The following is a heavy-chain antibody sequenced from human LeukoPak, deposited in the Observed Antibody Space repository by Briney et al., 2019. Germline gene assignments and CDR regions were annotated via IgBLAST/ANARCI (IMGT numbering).Heavy chain of an antibody. D-gene: IGHD3-10*01. J-gene: IGHJ4*02. V-gene: IGHV4-34*01. CDR3: ARGIVLWFGETQFDY. Sequence: SETLSLTCAVYGGSFSGYYWSWIRQPPGKGLEWIGEINHSGSTNYNPSLKSRVTISVDTSKNQFSLKLSSVTAADTAVYYCARGIVLWFGETQFDYWGQGTLVTVSS. CDR1: GGSFSGYY. CDR2: INHSGST.